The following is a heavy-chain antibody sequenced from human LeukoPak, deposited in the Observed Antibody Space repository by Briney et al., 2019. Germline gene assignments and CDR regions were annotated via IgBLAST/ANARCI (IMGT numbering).Heavy chain of an antibody. CDR1: GGSISSGSYY. V-gene: IGHV4-61*02. CDR3: AGEYYYDSSGYYSPSHYYYYYYMDV. CDR2: IYTSGST. Sequence: SQTLSLTCTVSGGSISSGSYYWSWIRQPAGKGLEWIGRIYTSGSTNYNPSLKSRVTISVDTSKNQFSLKLSSVTAADTAVYYCAGEYYYDSSGYYSPSHYYYYYYMDVWGKGTTVTISS. J-gene: IGHJ6*03. D-gene: IGHD3-22*01.